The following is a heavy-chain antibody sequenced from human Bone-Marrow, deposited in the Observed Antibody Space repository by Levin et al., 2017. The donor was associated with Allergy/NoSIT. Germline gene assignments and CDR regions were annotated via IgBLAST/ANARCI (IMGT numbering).Heavy chain of an antibody. Sequence: EASVKVSCKASGYTFTGYYVHWVRQAPGQGLEWMGWVNPNNGATNYAQKFRGRVTMTRDTSITTVYMELTRLRSDDTAVYFCARPSTVATLLYDAFDIWGQGTMVAVSS. CDR1: GYTFTGYY. D-gene: IGHD5-12*01. CDR2: VNPNNGAT. V-gene: IGHV1-2*02. CDR3: ARPSTVATLLYDAFDI. J-gene: IGHJ3*02.